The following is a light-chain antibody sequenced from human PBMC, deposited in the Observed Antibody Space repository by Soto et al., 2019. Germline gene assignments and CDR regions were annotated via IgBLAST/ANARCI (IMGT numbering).Light chain of an antibody. CDR1: SSNIGNNY. CDR2: EID. CDR3: GTWDSSLSAGV. Sequence: QSVLTQPPSVSAAPGQKVTISCSGSSSNIGNNYVSWYQQLPGTAPKLLIYEIDKRPSGIPDRFSGSKSGTSATLGITGLQTGDEADYYCGTWDSSLSAGVFGGGTQLTVL. V-gene: IGLV1-51*02. J-gene: IGLJ2*01.